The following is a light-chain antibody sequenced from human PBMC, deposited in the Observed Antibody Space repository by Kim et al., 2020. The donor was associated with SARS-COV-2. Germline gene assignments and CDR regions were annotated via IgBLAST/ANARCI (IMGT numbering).Light chain of an antibody. CDR1: QDIRDY. CDR2: AAS. CDR3: QQTFNMSWT. V-gene: IGKV1-39*01. J-gene: IGKJ1*01. Sequence: DIQMTQSPSSLSAYVGDRVTITCRTTQDIRDYLNWYQQKAGIAPRLLIYAASNLASGVPSRFIGSGSGTDFTLTIRSLQPEDFATYSCQQTFNMSWTFSQGTKVDIK.